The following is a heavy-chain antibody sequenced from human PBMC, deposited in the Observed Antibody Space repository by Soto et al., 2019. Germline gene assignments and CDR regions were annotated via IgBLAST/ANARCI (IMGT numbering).Heavy chain of an antibody. Sequence: SETLSLTCAVSGYSISSGYYWGWIRQPPGKGLEWIGSIYHSGSTYYNPSLKSRVTISVDTSKNQFSLKLSSVTAADTAVYYCARMSYYDYVWGSYRYTTFDYWGQGTLVSVSS. CDR1: GYSISSGYY. CDR3: ARMSYYDYVWGSYRYTTFDY. V-gene: IGHV4-38-2*01. J-gene: IGHJ4*02. D-gene: IGHD3-16*02. CDR2: IYHSGST.